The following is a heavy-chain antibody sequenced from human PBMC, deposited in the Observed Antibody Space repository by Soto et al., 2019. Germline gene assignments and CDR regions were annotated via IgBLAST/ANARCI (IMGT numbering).Heavy chain of an antibody. Sequence: EVQLLESGGGLVQPGGSLRLSCAASGFTFSSYAMSWVRQAPGKGLDWVSAISVSVGSTYYADSVKGRFTISRDNSKNTLYLKMNGLRAEDTAVYYCAKVERAVAGIIDWGQGTLVTVSS. V-gene: IGHV3-23*01. CDR1: GFTFSSYA. CDR2: ISVSVGST. CDR3: AKVERAVAGIID. D-gene: IGHD6-19*01. J-gene: IGHJ4*02.